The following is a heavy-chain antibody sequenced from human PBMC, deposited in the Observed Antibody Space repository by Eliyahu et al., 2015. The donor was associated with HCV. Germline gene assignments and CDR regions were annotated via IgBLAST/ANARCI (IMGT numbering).Heavy chain of an antibody. D-gene: IGHD2/OR15-2a*01. J-gene: IGHJ6*02. CDR2: IKXDGRST. CDR3: VRGSDREFYFYYHGMDV. Sequence: ELQLVESGGGLVQPGGSLRLSCAASGFTFRXYWMXWFRQAPGXGXXGVSXIKXDGRSTNXADSVKGRFTISRDNAKNTLYLQMNSLRAEDTAVYYCVRGSDREFYFYYHGMDVWGQGTTVTVSS. V-gene: IGHV3-74*01. CDR1: GFTFRXYW.